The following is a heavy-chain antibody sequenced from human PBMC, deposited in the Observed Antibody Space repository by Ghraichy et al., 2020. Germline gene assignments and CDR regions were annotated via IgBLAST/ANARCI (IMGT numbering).Heavy chain of an antibody. Sequence: SVKVSCKASGGTFSSYAISWVRQAPGQGLEWMGGIIPIFGTANYAQKVQGRVTITADESTSTAYMELSSLRSEDTAVYYCARPATRYYDSSGYYLQHWGQGTLVTVSS. V-gene: IGHV1-69*13. CDR2: IIPIFGTA. J-gene: IGHJ1*01. CDR1: GGTFSSYA. D-gene: IGHD3-22*01. CDR3: ARPATRYYDSSGYYLQH.